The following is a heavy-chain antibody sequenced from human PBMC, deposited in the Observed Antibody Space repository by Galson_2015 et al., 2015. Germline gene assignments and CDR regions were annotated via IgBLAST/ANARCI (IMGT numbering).Heavy chain of an antibody. D-gene: IGHD3-3*01. CDR3: ARVLFYYDFWSGPGY. CDR2: RSYDGSNK. Sequence: SLRLSCAASGFTFSSYAMHWVRQAPGKGLEWVAVRSYDGSNKYYADSVKGRFTISRDNSKNTLYLQMNSLRAEDTAVYYCARVLFYYDFWSGPGYWGQGTLVTVSS. V-gene: IGHV3-30-3*01. CDR1: GFTFSSYA. J-gene: IGHJ4*02.